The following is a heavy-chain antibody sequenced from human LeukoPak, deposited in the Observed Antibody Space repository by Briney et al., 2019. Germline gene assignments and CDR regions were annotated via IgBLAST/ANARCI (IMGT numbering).Heavy chain of an antibody. D-gene: IGHD6-13*01. CDR2: IRSSGST. J-gene: IGHJ5*02. CDR1: GGSIGNYY. CDR3: ARDGMLAAAGWFDP. V-gene: IGHV4-4*08. Sequence: SETLSLTCTVSGGSIGNYYWTWIRQPPGRGLEWIGFIRSSGSTNYNPSLESRVTISVDTSKNQFSLKLSSVTAADTAVYYCARDGMLAAAGWFDPWGQGTLVTVSS.